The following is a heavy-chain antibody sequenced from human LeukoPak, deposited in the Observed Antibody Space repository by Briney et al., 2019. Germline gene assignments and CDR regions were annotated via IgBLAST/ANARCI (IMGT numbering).Heavy chain of an antibody. Sequence: PGGSLRLSCAASGFTFSSYAIHWVRQAPGKGLDWVALISYDGGSKYYADSVKGRFTISRDSSTLYLQMNSLRTEDTAVYYCARGSVGTPPPFDYWGQGTLVTVSS. CDR1: GFTFSSYA. CDR2: ISYDGGSK. J-gene: IGHJ4*02. V-gene: IGHV3-30-3*01. D-gene: IGHD2-15*01. CDR3: ARGSVGTPPPFDY.